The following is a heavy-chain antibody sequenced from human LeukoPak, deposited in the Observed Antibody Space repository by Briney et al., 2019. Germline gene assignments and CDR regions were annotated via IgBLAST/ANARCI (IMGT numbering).Heavy chain of an antibody. CDR3: ARDGGSGSYPNY. D-gene: IGHD3-10*01. J-gene: IGHJ4*02. CDR2: IIPIFGTA. V-gene: IGHV1-69*06. CDR1: GGTFSSYA. Sequence: ASVKVSCKASGGTFSSYAISWVRQAPGRGHEWMGRIIPIFGTANYAQKFQGRVTITADKSTSTAYMELSSLRSEDTAVYYCARDGGSGSYPNYWGQGTLVTVSS.